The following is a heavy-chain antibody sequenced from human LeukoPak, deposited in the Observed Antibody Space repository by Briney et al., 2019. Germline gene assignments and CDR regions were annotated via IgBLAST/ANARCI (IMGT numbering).Heavy chain of an antibody. J-gene: IGHJ3*02. V-gene: IGHV1-18*01. CDR2: ISAYNGNT. Sequence: EASVEVSCKASGYTFTSYGISWVRQAPGQGLEWMGWISAYNGNTNYAQKLQGRVTMTTDTSTSTAYMELRSLRSDDTAVYYCARDRYYGSGSYYLPKGDAFDIWGQGTMVTVSS. CDR3: ARDRYYGSGSYYLPKGDAFDI. CDR1: GYTFTSYG. D-gene: IGHD3-10*01.